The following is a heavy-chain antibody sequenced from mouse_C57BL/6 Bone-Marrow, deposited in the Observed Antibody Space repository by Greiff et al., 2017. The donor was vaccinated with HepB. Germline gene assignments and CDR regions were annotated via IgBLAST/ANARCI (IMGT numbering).Heavy chain of an antibody. Sequence: EVKLVESGGGLVKPGGSLKLSCAASGFTFSDYRMHWVRQAPEKGLEWVAYISSGSSTIYYADTVKGRFTISRDNAKNTLFLQMTSLRAEDTAMYYCEKRGYAYWGRGTTLTDSS. CDR1: GFTFSDYR. CDR3: EKRGYAY. V-gene: IGHV5-17*01. CDR2: ISSGSSTI. D-gene: IGHD3-2*02. J-gene: IGHJ2*01.